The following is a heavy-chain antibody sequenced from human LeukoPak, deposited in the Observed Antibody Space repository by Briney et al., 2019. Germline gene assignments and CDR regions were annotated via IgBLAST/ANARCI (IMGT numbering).Heavy chain of an antibody. Sequence: GGSLRLSCAASGFTFSSFAINWVRQAPGKGLEWVSGISGSGGNTHYADSVKGRFTISRDNSKNRLFLQMNSLRAEDTAVYYCARARLERCTNGVCSQDYYYYMDVWGKGTTVTVSS. CDR1: GFTFSSFA. V-gene: IGHV3-23*01. CDR3: ARARLERCTNGVCSQDYYYYMDV. J-gene: IGHJ6*03. CDR2: ISGSGGNT. D-gene: IGHD2-8*01.